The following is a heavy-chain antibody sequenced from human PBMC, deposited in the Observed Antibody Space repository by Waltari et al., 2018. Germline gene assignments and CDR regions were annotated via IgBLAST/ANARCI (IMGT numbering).Heavy chain of an antibody. CDR3: ARVYYDSSGYYYYYYGMDV. V-gene: IGHV1-8*01. D-gene: IGHD3-22*01. CDR1: GYTFTSYD. J-gene: IGHJ6*02. CDR2: MNPNSGNT. Sequence: QVQLVQSGAEVKKPGASVKVSCKASGYTFTSYDINWVRQATGQGLEWMGWMNPNSGNTGYAQKFQGRVTMTRNTSISTAYMELSSLRSEDTAVYYCARVYYDSSGYYYYYYGMDVWGQGTTVIVSS.